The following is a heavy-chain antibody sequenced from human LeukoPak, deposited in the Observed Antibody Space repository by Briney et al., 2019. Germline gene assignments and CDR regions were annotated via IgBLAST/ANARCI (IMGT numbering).Heavy chain of an antibody. Sequence: SETLSLTCTVSGGSISSSSYYWGCIRQPPGKGLEWIGSIYYSGSTYYNPSLKSRVTISVDTSKNQFSLKLSSVTAADTAIYYCARHPPRADRGWSFDYWGQGILVTVSS. V-gene: IGHV4-39*01. CDR1: GGSISSSSYY. CDR2: IYYSGST. CDR3: ARHPPRADRGWSFDY. J-gene: IGHJ4*02. D-gene: IGHD6-19*01.